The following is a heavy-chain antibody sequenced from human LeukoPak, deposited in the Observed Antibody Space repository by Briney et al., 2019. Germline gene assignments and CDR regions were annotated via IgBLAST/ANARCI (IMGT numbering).Heavy chain of an antibody. V-gene: IGHV3-7*01. J-gene: IGHJ4*02. CDR3: ARVKAAAESVDY. D-gene: IGHD6-13*01. CDR1: GFTFSSYR. CDR2: INQYGGDK. Sequence: GGSLRLSCAASGFTFSSYRMSWVRQAPGKALEWVANINQYGGDKYYVDSVKGRFTISRDNAKNSLYLQMNSLRVDDTAVYYCARVKAAAESVDYWGQGTLVTVSS.